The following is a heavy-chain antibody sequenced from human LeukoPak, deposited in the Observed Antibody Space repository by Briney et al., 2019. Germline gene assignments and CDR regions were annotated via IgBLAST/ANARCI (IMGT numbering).Heavy chain of an antibody. Sequence: SETLSLTCAVYGGSFSSYYWTWIRQSPGKGLEWIGEINPSGSTYYNPSLKSRLTISGDASKSQFSLRLTSVTAADTAVYYCARGRQEISMILVVMTGFSYYLDVWGKGTTVTVS. J-gene: IGHJ6*03. CDR2: INPSGST. CDR3: ARGRQEISMILVVMTGFSYYLDV. V-gene: IGHV4-34*01. CDR1: GGSFSSYY. D-gene: IGHD3-22*01.